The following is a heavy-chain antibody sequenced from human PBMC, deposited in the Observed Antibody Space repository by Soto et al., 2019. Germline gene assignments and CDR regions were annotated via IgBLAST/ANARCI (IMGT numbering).Heavy chain of an antibody. CDR1: GGSISSGGYS. CDR2: IYHSGST. D-gene: IGHD2-2*01. V-gene: IGHV4-30-2*01. J-gene: IGHJ5*02. Sequence: SETLSLTYAVSGGSISSGGYSWSWIRQPPGKGLEWIGYIYHSGSTYYNPSLKSRVTISVDRSKNQFSLKLSSVTAADTAVYYCARVPDRWGQGTLVTSPQ. CDR3: ARVPDR.